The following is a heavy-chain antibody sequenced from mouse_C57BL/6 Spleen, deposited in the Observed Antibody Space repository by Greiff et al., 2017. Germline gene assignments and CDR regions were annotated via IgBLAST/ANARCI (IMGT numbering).Heavy chain of an antibody. CDR1: GYTFTDYY. V-gene: IGHV1-26*01. CDR2: INPNNGGT. D-gene: IGHD1-1*01. Sequence: VQLQQSGPELVKPGASVKISCKASGYTFTDYYMNWVKQSHGKSLEWIGDINPNNGGTSYNQKFKGKATLTVDKSSSTAYMERRSLTSEDSAVYYCAPHYYGSSLDYWGQGTTLTVSS. CDR3: APHYYGSSLDY. J-gene: IGHJ2*01.